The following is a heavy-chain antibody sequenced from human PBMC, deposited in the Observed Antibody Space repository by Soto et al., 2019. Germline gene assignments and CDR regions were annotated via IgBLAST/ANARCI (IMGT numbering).Heavy chain of an antibody. CDR1: GFTFSSYA. CDR3: ARDVANYYDSSGYYLY. D-gene: IGHD3-22*01. V-gene: IGHV3-30-3*01. J-gene: IGHJ4*02. Sequence: QVQLVESGGGVVQPGRSLRLSCAASGFTFSSYAMHWVRQAPGKGLEWVAVISYDGSNKYYADSVKGRFTISRDNAKNTLYLQMNSLRAEDTAVYYCARDVANYYDSSGYYLYWGQGTLVTVSS. CDR2: ISYDGSNK.